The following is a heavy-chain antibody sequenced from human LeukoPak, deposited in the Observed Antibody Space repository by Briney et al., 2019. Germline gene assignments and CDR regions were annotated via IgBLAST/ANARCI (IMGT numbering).Heavy chain of an antibody. D-gene: IGHD3-10*01. J-gene: IGHJ6*02. Sequence: SETLSLTCTVSGGSISSYYWSWIRQPPGKGLEWIGYTYYSGSTNYNPSLKSRVTISVDTSKNQFSLKLSSVTAADTAVYYCARDQGTMVRGVIYYYYGMDVWGQGTTVTVSS. V-gene: IGHV4-59*01. CDR3: ARDQGTMVRGVIYYYYGMDV. CDR1: GGSISSYY. CDR2: TYYSGST.